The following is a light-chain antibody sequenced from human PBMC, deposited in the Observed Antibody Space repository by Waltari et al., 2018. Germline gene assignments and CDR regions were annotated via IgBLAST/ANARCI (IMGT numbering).Light chain of an antibody. J-gene: IGLJ2*01. V-gene: IGLV2-14*01. CDR3: SSYTSSSTLV. CDR1: HRGVGGYYQ. Sequence: SALTQPASVSGSPGQSITLSCTGTHRGVGGYYQLSWYLQHPGKAPKLMIYEVSNRPSGVSNRFSGSKSGNTASLTISGLQAEDEADYYCSSYTSSSTLVFGGGTKLTVL. CDR2: EVS.